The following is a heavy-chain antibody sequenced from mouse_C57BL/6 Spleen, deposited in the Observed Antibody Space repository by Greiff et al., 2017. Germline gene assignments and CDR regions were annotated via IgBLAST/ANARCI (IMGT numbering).Heavy chain of an antibody. D-gene: IGHD2-1*01. J-gene: IGHJ3*01. CDR2: ILPGSGST. V-gene: IGHV1-9*01. CDR3: ARYDGKYVAWFAY. CDR1: GYTFTGYW. Sequence: VQLQQSGAELMKPGASVKLSCKSTGYTFTGYWIAWVKQRPGHGLEWIGEILPGSGSTNYNEKFKGKAKFTADTSSNTAYMQLSSLTTEDYAIYYCARYDGKYVAWFAYWGQGTLVTVSA.